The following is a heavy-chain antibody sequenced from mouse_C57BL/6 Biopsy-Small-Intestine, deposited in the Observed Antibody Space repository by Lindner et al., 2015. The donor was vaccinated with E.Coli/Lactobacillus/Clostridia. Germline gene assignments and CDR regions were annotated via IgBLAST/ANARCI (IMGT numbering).Heavy chain of an antibody. Sequence: VQLQEVWGGLVKPGGSLKLSCAATGFTFSDFGMHWVRQAPEKGLEWFAYISSGSRTIYYADTVKGRFTISRDNARNTLFLQMTSLRSEDTAMYYCARSTFDYWGQGTTLTVSS. CDR2: ISSGSRTI. V-gene: IGHV5-17*01. CDR1: GFTFSDFG. J-gene: IGHJ2*01. D-gene: IGHD4-1*02. CDR3: ARSTFDY.